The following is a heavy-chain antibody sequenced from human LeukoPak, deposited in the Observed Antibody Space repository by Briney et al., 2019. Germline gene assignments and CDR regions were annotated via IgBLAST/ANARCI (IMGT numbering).Heavy chain of an antibody. CDR1: GFTFSNYN. Sequence: GGSLRLSCAASGFTFSNYNMNWVLQAPGKGLEWVSSISSSAIYIYYADSVKGRFTISRDNAKNSLYLQMNSLRDEDTAVYYCARKYYFDSSTYYYFDLWGQGTLVTVSS. CDR3: ARKYYFDSSTYYYFDL. D-gene: IGHD3-22*01. V-gene: IGHV3-21*01. CDR2: ISSSAIYI. J-gene: IGHJ4*02.